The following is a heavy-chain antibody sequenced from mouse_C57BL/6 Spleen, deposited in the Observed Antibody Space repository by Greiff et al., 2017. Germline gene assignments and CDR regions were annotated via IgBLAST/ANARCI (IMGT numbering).Heavy chain of an antibody. CDR2: LNPNYGTT. CDR1: GYSFTDYN. D-gene: IGHD1-1*01. Sequence: VQLQQSGPELVKPGASVKISCKASGYSFTDYNMNWVKQSNGKSLEWIGVLNPNYGTTSYNKKFKGKATLTVDQSSSTAYMQLNSLTSEDSAVYYCARRYYYGSSPLYAMDYWGQGTSVTVSS. V-gene: IGHV1-39*01. CDR3: ARRYYYGSSPLYAMDY. J-gene: IGHJ4*01.